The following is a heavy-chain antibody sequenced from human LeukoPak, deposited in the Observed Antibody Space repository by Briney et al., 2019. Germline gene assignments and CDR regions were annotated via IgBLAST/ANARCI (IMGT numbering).Heavy chain of an antibody. Sequence: ASVKVSCKASGHTFTSYGISWVRQAPGQGLEWMGWISAYNGNTNYAQKLQGRVTMTTDTSTSTAYMELRSLRSDDTAVYYCARDGWHHYYYYMDVWGKGTTVTVSS. CDR2: ISAYNGNT. D-gene: IGHD6-19*01. J-gene: IGHJ6*03. CDR1: GHTFTSYG. CDR3: ARDGWHHYYYYMDV. V-gene: IGHV1-18*01.